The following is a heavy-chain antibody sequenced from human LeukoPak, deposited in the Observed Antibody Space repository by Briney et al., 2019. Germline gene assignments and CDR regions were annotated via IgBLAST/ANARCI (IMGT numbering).Heavy chain of an antibody. CDR1: GFTFSSYA. D-gene: IGHD2-2*01. CDR3: AKAFRYCSSTSCPPDTDAFDI. V-gene: IGHV3-23*01. CDR2: ISGSGGST. Sequence: PGGSLRLSCAASGFTFSSYAMTWVRQAPGKGLEWVSAISGSGGSTYYADSVKGRFTISRDNSKNTLYLQMNSLRAEDTAVYYCAKAFRYCSSTSCPPDTDAFDIWGQGTMVTVSS. J-gene: IGHJ3*02.